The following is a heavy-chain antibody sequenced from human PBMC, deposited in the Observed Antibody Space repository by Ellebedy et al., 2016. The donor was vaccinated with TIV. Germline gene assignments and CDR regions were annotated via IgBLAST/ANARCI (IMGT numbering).Heavy chain of an antibody. CDR3: ARVTYGSGSYESSFQN. J-gene: IGHJ1*01. V-gene: IGHV1-3*01. Sequence: KFQGRVTITRDTSASTVYMELSSLRSEDTAVYYCARVTYGSGSYESSFQNWGQGTLVTVSS. D-gene: IGHD3-10*01.